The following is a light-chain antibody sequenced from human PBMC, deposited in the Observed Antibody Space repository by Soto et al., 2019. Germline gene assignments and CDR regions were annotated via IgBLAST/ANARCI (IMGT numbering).Light chain of an antibody. J-gene: IGKJ3*01. CDR2: WAS. V-gene: IGKV4-1*01. CDR1: QSISSH. Sequence: DIQMTQSPSSLSASVGDRVTITCRASQSISSHLNWYQQKPGQPPKLLIYWASTRESGVPDRFSGSGSGTDFTLTISSLQAEDVAVYYCQQYYDTPFTFGPGTKVDIK. CDR3: QQYYDTPFT.